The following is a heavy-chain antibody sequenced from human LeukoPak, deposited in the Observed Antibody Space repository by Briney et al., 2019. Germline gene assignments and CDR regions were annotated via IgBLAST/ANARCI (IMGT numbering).Heavy chain of an antibody. Sequence: GGSLRLSCAASGFTVSSNYMSWVRQAPGKGLEWVSVIYSGGSTYYADSVKGRFTISRDNSKNTLYLQMNSLRAEDTAVYYCARPKTVGTAMEDDYWGQGTLVTVSS. V-gene: IGHV3-66*04. CDR2: IYSGGST. CDR1: GFTVSSNY. D-gene: IGHD5-18*01. CDR3: ARPKTVGTAMEDDY. J-gene: IGHJ4*02.